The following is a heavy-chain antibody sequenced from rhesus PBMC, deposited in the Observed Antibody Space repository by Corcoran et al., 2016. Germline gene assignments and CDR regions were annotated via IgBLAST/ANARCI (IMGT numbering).Heavy chain of an antibody. Sequence: QVQLQESGPGLVKPSETLSLTCAVSGGSLSGYYWSWIRQSPGKGLEWIGRIYGTGARTDSSPSLTSLVTISTDTSKNQFSLRLSSVAAAGTAVYYCARRLNSGSYYYVRYFDYWGQGVLVTVSS. D-gene: IGHD3-16*01. CDR1: GGSLSGYY. J-gene: IGHJ4*01. CDR2: IYGTGART. CDR3: ARRLNSGSYYYVRYFDY. V-gene: IGHV4-160*01.